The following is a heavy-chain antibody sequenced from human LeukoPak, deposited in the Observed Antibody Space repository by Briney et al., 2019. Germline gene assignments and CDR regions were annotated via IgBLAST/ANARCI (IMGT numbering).Heavy chain of an antibody. CDR3: AKDTLWFGEMGIDY. V-gene: IGHV3-23*01. Sequence: GGSLRLSCAASGFTFSSCAMSWVRQAPGKGLEWVSAISGSGGSTYYADSVKGRFTISRDNSKNTLYLQMNSLRAEDTAVYYCAKDTLWFGEMGIDYWGQGTLVTVSS. CDR2: ISGSGGST. J-gene: IGHJ4*02. D-gene: IGHD3-10*01. CDR1: GFTFSSCA.